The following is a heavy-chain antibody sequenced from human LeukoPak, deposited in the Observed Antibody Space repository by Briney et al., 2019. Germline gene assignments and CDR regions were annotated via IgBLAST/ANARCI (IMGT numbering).Heavy chain of an antibody. D-gene: IGHD3-10*01. CDR3: ARDGENYYGSGSSYYYYYYYMDV. J-gene: IGHJ6*03. V-gene: IGHV4-39*07. Sequence: KPSETLSLTCTVSGGSISSSSYYWGWIRQPPGKGLEWIGSIYYSGSTYYNPSLKSRVTISVDTSKNQFSLKLSSVTAADTAVYYCARDGENYYGSGSSYYYYYYYMDVWGKGTTVTVSS. CDR1: GGSISSSSYY. CDR2: IYYSGST.